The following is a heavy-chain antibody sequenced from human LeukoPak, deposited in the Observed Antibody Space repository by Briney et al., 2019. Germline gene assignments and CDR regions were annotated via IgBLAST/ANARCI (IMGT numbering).Heavy chain of an antibody. CDR1: GYSFSNNY. CDR2: INPNSGGT. D-gene: IGHD4-17*01. Sequence: ASVKVSCKASGYSFSNNYLHWVRQAPGQGLEWMGWINPNSGGTNYAQKFQGRVTMTRDTSISTAYMELSRLRSDDTAVYYCARDLSTVTSNWFDPWGQGTLVTVSS. J-gene: IGHJ5*02. V-gene: IGHV1-2*02. CDR3: ARDLSTVTSNWFDP.